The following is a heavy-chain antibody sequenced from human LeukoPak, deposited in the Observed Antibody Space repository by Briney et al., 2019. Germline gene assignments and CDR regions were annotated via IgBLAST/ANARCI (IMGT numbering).Heavy chain of an antibody. Sequence: GGSLRLSCAASGFTFSSYGMHWVRQAPGKGLEWVAVIPYDGSNKYYADSVKGRFTISRDNSKNTLYLQMNSLRAEDAAVYYCAKDRVVAAGGPLDYWGQGTLVTVSS. CDR1: GFTFSSYG. V-gene: IGHV3-30*18. CDR3: AKDRVVAAGGPLDY. CDR2: IPYDGSNK. J-gene: IGHJ4*02. D-gene: IGHD2-15*01.